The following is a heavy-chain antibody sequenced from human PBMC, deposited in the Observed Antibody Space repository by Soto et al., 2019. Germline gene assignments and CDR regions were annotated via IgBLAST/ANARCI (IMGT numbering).Heavy chain of an antibody. CDR3: ARDHHRYSGYDYVEY. V-gene: IGHV3-11*05. CDR2: ISSSSSYT. CDR1: GFTFSDYY. J-gene: IGHJ4*02. D-gene: IGHD5-12*01. Sequence: QVQLVESGGGLVKPGGSLRLSCAASGFTFSDYYMSWIRQAPGKGLEWVSYISSSSSYTNYADSVKGRFTISRDNAKNSVYLQMNSLRAEDTAVYYCARDHHRYSGYDYVEYWGQGTLVTVSS.